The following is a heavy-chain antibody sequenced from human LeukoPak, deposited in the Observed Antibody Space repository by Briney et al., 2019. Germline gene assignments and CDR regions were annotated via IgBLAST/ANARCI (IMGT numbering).Heavy chain of an antibody. CDR1: RYTFTSYY. Sequence: ASVKVSCKASRYTFTSYYMHWVRQAPGQGLEWMGIINPSGGSTSYAQKFQGRVTMTRDTSTSTVYMELSSLRSEDTAVYYCARAVAGWYYFDYWGQGSLVTVSS. D-gene: IGHD6-19*01. V-gene: IGHV1-46*01. CDR3: ARAVAGWYYFDY. CDR2: INPSGGST. J-gene: IGHJ4*02.